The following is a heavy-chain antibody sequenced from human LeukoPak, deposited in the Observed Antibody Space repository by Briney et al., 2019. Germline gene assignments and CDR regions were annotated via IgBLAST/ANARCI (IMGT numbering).Heavy chain of an antibody. CDR3: AREDRAAHGYMDV. D-gene: IGHD6-25*01. CDR2: MSRSGST. Sequence: KPSQTLSLTCTVSRGSISSGSYHWNWIRQPAGKGLEWIGRMSRSGSTNYNPSLKSRVTISVDTSKNQFSLKLSSVTAADTAVYYCAREDRAAHGYMDVWGKGTTVTVSS. J-gene: IGHJ6*03. CDR1: RGSISSGSYH. V-gene: IGHV4-61*02.